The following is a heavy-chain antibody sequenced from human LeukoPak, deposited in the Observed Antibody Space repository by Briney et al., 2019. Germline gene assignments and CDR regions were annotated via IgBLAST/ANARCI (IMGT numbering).Heavy chain of an antibody. J-gene: IGHJ6*04. CDR2: IYWDDDK. CDR3: AHSVYDILTGYYYYGMDV. D-gene: IGHD3-9*01. V-gene: IGHV2-5*02. CDR1: GFSLSTSGVG. Sequence: SGPTLVNPPQTLTLTCTFSGFSLSTSGVGVGWIRQPPGKALEWLALIYWDDDKRYSPSLKSRLTITKDTSKNQVVLTMTNMDPVDTATYYCAHSVYDILTGYYYYGMDVWGKGTTVTVSS.